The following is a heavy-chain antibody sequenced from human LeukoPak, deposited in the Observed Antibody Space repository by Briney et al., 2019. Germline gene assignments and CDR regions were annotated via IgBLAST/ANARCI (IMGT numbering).Heavy chain of an antibody. CDR3: ARHESAVGALFH. D-gene: IGHD1-26*01. V-gene: IGHV4-59*08. CDR1: GGTISRYY. J-gene: IGHJ4*01. Sequence: SETLTLTCTVSGGTISRYYWSWIRQSPGKGLEWIGYIYSTGSTNSSPSLKSRVSISVDTSKNQFSLNMRSVTAADTAVYYCARHESAVGALFHCGHRGLVSVSS. CDR2: IYSTGST.